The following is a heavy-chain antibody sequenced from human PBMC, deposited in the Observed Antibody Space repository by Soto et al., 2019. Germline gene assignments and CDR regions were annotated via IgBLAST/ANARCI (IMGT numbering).Heavy chain of an antibody. CDR2: IYYSGST. V-gene: IGHV4-59*01. CDR3: ARDQGVVAAKGGFDY. CDR1: GGSISSYY. Sequence: PSETLSLTCTVSGGSISSYYWSWIRQPPGKGLEWIGYIYYSGSTNYNPSLKSRVTISVDTSKNQFSLKLSSVTAADTALYYCARDQGVVAAKGGFDYWGQGTLVTVSS. D-gene: IGHD2-15*01. J-gene: IGHJ4*02.